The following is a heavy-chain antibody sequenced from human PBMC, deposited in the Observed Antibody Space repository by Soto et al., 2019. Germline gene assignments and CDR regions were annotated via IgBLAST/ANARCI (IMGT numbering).Heavy chain of an antibody. CDR2: INAGNGNT. CDR3: ARVGHYYGSGTTYDY. J-gene: IGHJ4*02. D-gene: IGHD3-10*01. V-gene: IGHV1-3*01. CDR1: GYTFTSYA. Sequence: QVQLVQSGAEVKKPGASVKVSCKASGYTFTSYAMHWVRQAPGQRLEWMGWINAGNGNTKYSQKFQGRVTITRDTSASTAYMGLSSLRSEDTAVYYCARVGHYYGSGTTYDYWGQGTLVTVSS.